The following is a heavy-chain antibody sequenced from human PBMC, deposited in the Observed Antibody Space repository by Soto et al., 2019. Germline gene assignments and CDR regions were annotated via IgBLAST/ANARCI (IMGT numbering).Heavy chain of an antibody. CDR1: GGTFSSYA. CDR3: ARGMITFGGVIVPDDY. V-gene: IGHV1-69*01. D-gene: IGHD3-16*02. J-gene: IGHJ4*02. CDR2: IIPIFGTA. Sequence: QVQLVQSGAEVKKPGSSVKVSCKASGGTFSSYAISWVRQAPGQGLEWMGGIIPIFGTANYAQKFRGRVTITADESTSTAYMELSSLRSEDTAVYYCARGMITFGGVIVPDDYWGQGTLVTVSS.